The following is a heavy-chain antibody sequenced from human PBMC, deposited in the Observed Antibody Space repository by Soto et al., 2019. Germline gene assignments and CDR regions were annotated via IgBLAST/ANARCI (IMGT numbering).Heavy chain of an antibody. J-gene: IGHJ5*02. CDR1: GGSISSSSYY. Sequence: QLQLQESGPGLVKPSETLSLTCTVSGGSISSSSYYWGWIRQPPGKGLEWIGSIYYSGSTYYNPSIKSRVTISVDTSKNQFSLKLSSVTAADTAVYYCARHAIQGWFDPWGQGTLVTVSS. CDR3: ARHAIQGWFDP. V-gene: IGHV4-39*01. CDR2: IYYSGST. D-gene: IGHD2-2*01.